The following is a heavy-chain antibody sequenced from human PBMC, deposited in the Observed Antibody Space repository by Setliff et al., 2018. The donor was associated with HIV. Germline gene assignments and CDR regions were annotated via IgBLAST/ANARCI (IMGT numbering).Heavy chain of an antibody. CDR1: GGTFRSKA. Sequence: SVKVSCKAVGGTFRSKAVSWVRQAPGQGLEWMGGISPVFGTANYAQKFQDRVTITVDESTNTAYMELNSLRSDDTAVYYCARDFYDSSGYLNLGFDYWGQGSLVTAPQ. J-gene: IGHJ4*02. CDR2: ISPVFGTA. CDR3: ARDFYDSSGYLNLGFDY. D-gene: IGHD3-22*01. V-gene: IGHV1-69*13.